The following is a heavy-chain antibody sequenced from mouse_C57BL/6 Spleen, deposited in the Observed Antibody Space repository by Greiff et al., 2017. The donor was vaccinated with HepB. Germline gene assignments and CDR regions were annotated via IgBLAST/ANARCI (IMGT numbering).Heavy chain of an antibody. CDR3: ARSYGNLGMDY. D-gene: IGHD2-1*01. CDR1: GYAFSSSW. V-gene: IGHV1-82*01. Sequence: VKVVESGPELVKPGASVKISCKASGYAFSSSWMNWVKQRPGKGLEWIGRIYPGDGDTNYNGKFKGKATLTADKSSSTAYMQLSSLTSEDSAVYFCARSYGNLGMDYWGQGTSVTVSS. CDR2: IYPGDGDT. J-gene: IGHJ4*01.